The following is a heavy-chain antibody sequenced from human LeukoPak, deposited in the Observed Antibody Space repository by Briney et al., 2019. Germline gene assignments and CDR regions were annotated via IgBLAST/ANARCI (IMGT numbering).Heavy chain of an antibody. J-gene: IGHJ6*03. CDR3: ARDPYYYDSSGYYYYYYMDV. CDR2: ISAYNGNI. D-gene: IGHD3-22*01. Sequence: ASVKVSCKASGYTFTSYGISWVRQAPGQGLEWMGWISAYNGNINYAQKLQGRVTMTTDKSTRPAYMQLRSLRSDDTAVYYCARDPYYYDSSGYYYYYYMDVWGKGTTVTVSS. CDR1: GYTFTSYG. V-gene: IGHV1-18*01.